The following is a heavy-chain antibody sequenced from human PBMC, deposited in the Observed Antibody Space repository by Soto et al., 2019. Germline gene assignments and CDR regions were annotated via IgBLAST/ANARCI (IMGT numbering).Heavy chain of an antibody. CDR3: ARTAYYYDSSGYYFEC. Sequence: QVQLVESGGGVVQPGRSLRLSCAASGFTFSSYGMHWVRQAPGKGLEWVAVIWYDGRNTYYADSVKGRFTISRDNSKNTLYLQMNSLRAEDTAVYYCARTAYYYDSSGYYFECWGQVTLVTVSS. V-gene: IGHV3-33*01. CDR1: GFTFSSYG. CDR2: IWYDGRNT. D-gene: IGHD3-22*01. J-gene: IGHJ4*02.